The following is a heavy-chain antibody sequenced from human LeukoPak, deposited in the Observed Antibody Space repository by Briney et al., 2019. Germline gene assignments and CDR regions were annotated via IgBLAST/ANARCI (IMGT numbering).Heavy chain of an antibody. CDR1: GFTFSSYA. CDR2: IAHHGSNK. CDR3: AKDGSWSCTD. J-gene: IGHJ4*02. Sequence: PGGSLRLSCAASGFTFSSYAMHWVRQGPGEGLEWVAYIAHHGSNKYYADSVKGRFTISRDNSKRTLYLQMNNLRADDTAVYYCAKDGSWSCTDWGQGALVTVSS. D-gene: IGHD2-8*02. V-gene: IGHV3-30*02.